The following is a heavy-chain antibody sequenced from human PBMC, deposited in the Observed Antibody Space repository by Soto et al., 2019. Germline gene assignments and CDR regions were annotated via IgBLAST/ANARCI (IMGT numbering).Heavy chain of an antibody. V-gene: IGHV3-15*01. D-gene: IGHD4-17*01. Sequence: PGGSLRLSCAASGFTFTNAWMSWVRQAPGKGLEWVGRIKSKTDGGTTDYAAPVKGRFTISRDDSKNTLYLQMNSLKTEDTAVYYCTTARSTYGAEYFQHWGQGTLVTVSS. CDR1: GFTFTNAW. CDR2: IKSKTDGGTT. J-gene: IGHJ1*01. CDR3: TTARSTYGAEYFQH.